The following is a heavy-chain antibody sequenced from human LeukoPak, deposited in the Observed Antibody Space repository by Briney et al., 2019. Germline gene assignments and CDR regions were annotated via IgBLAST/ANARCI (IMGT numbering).Heavy chain of an antibody. CDR3: ARDAPYDSSGYYSASGFDY. CDR1: GGSISSYY. V-gene: IGHV4-59*01. J-gene: IGHJ4*02. CDR2: IYYSGST. Sequence: SETLSLTCTVSGGSISSYYWSWIRQPPGKGLEWIGYIYYSGSTNYNPSLESRVTISVDTSKNQFSLKLSSVTAADTAVYYCARDAPYDSSGYYSASGFDYWGQGTLVTVSS. D-gene: IGHD3-22*01.